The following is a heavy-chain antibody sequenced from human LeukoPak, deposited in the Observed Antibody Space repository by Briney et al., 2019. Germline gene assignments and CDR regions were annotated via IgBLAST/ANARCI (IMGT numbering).Heavy chain of an antibody. D-gene: IGHD3-3*01. Sequence: PSETLSLTCTVSGGSISSGGYYWSWIRQPPGKGLEWIGYIYHSGSTYYNPSLKSRVTISVDRSKNQFSLKLSSVTAADTAVYYCARDPIYDFWSGSHLLYYYMDVWGKGTTVTVSS. CDR3: ARDPIYDFWSGSHLLYYYMDV. V-gene: IGHV4-30-2*01. CDR2: IYHSGST. J-gene: IGHJ6*03. CDR1: GGSISSGGYY.